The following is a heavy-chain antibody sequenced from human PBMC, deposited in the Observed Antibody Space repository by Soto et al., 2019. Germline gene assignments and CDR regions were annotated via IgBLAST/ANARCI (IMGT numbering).Heavy chain of an antibody. CDR3: AKISGSYDFWSGYPTFDY. D-gene: IGHD3-3*01. V-gene: IGHV3-23*01. J-gene: IGHJ4*02. CDR2: ISGSGGST. CDR1: GFTFSSYA. Sequence: GGSLRLSCAASGFTFSSYAMSWVRQAPGKGLEWVSAISGSGGSTYYADSVKGRFTMSRDNSKNTLYLQMNTLRADDTAVYYCAKISGSYDFWSGYPTFDYWGQGTLVTVSS.